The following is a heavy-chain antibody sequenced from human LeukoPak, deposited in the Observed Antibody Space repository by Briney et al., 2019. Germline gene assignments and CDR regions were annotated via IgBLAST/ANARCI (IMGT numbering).Heavy chain of an antibody. CDR2: IIPNFGTA. D-gene: IGHD4-11*01. J-gene: IGHJ4*02. V-gene: IGHV1-69*05. Sequence: SVNVSCKASGGTFSSYAISGVRQAPGQGLEWMGGIIPNFGTANYAQKFQGRVTITTDESTSTAYMELSSLKSEETAVYYCARWRREVTTCFDYWGQGTLVTVSS. CDR3: ARWRREVTTCFDY. CDR1: GGTFSSYA.